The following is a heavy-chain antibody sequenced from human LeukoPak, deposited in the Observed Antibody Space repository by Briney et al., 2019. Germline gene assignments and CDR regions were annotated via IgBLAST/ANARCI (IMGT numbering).Heavy chain of an antibody. CDR2: IIPIFGTA. CDR1: GGTFSSYA. J-gene: IGHJ4*02. V-gene: IGHV1-69*05. Sequence: SVKVSCKASGGTFSSYAISWVRQAPGRGLEWMGGIIPIFGTADYAQKFQGRVTITTDESTSTAYMEVSSLRSEDTAVYYCARDAAQQATVVITNEPRGTPGAADYWGQGTPVTVSS. D-gene: IGHD3-22*01. CDR3: ARDAAQQATVVITNEPRGTPGAADY.